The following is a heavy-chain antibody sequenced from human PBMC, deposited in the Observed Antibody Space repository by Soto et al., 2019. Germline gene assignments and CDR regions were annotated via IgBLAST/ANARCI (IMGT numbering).Heavy chain of an antibody. CDR2: IYYSGST. V-gene: IGHV4-59*08. D-gene: IGHD2-15*01. CDR3: ASQHCGGSCYPYWYFDL. Sequence: QVQLQESGPGLVKPSETLSLTCTVSGGSISNYYWSWIRQPPGKGLEWIGYIYYSGSTNYNPSLKCRVTISVDTAKNRFTLKLNAVAAADTAVCYCASQHCGGSCYPYWYFDLWGRVSLVTVS. J-gene: IGHJ2*01. CDR1: GGSISNYY.